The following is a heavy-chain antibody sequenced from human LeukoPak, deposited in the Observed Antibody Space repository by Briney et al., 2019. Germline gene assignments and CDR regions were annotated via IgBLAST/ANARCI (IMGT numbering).Heavy chain of an antibody. Sequence: SETLSLTCTVSGVSIGSHYWSWIRQSPGKGLEWIGCVYNSGTTVYNPSLTGRVTISVDTSKNQYSLNLRSVTAADAAVYYCARDAYWGQGILVTVSA. CDR2: VYNSGTT. CDR3: ARDAY. J-gene: IGHJ4*02. CDR1: GVSIGSHY. V-gene: IGHV4-59*11.